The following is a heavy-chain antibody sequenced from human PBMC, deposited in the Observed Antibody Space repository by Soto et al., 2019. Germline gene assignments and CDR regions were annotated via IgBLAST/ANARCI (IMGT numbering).Heavy chain of an antibody. D-gene: IGHD3-10*01. V-gene: IGHV2-5*02. CDR1: GFSLSTTGVG. J-gene: IGHJ4*02. CDR3: ARSLWFGELH. CDR2: IYWDNDK. Sequence: QITLKESGPTLVKPTQTLTLTCSFSGFSLSTTGVGVGWFRQSPGKALEWLAIIYWDNDKRYSPSLKSRVTITKDTSKNQVVLTVTNMDPVDTGTYYCARSLWFGELHWGQGALVTVSS.